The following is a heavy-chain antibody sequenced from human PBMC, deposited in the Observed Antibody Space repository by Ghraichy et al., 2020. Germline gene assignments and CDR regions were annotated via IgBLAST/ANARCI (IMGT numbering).Heavy chain of an antibody. J-gene: IGHJ4*02. CDR1: GGSISSYY. Sequence: SETLSLTCTVSGGSISSYYWSWIRQPPGKGLEWIGYISYSGITNYNPSLKSRVTISVDTSKNQFSLKLTSVTAADTAVYYCATYSSSTNTFDYWGQGTLVTVSS. CDR2: ISYSGIT. D-gene: IGHD6-6*01. CDR3: ATYSSSTNTFDY. V-gene: IGHV4-59*01.